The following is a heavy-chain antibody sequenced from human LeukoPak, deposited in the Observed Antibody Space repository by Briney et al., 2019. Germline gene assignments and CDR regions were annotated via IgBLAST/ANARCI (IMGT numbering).Heavy chain of an antibody. CDR1: GFTFNTFN. CDR3: ARGHYEVLAASYKWTPDY. Sequence: GGSLRLSCAASGFTFNTFNMNWVRQAPGKGLEWVSSITSGGDYIYYADSVKGRFTTSRDNAKNSLSLQLNSLRVEDTAVYYCARGHYEVLAASYKWTPDYWGQGTLVTVSS. CDR2: ITSGGDYI. J-gene: IGHJ4*02. V-gene: IGHV3-21*01. D-gene: IGHD3-9*01.